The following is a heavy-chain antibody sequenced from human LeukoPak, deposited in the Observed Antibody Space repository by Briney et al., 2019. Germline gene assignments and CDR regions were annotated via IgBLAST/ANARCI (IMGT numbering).Heavy chain of an antibody. D-gene: IGHD6-19*01. CDR2: IYSGGST. Sequence: GGSLRLSCAASGFTVSSNYMSCVRQAPGKGLEWVSVIYSGGSTYYADSVKGRFTISRDNSKNTLYLQMNSLRAEDTAVYYCARGGQWLTYFDYWGQGTLVTVSS. V-gene: IGHV3-53*01. CDR3: ARGGQWLTYFDY. J-gene: IGHJ4*02. CDR1: GFTVSSNY.